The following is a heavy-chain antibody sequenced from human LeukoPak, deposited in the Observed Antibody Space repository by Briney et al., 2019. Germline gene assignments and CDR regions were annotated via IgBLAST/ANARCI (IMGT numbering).Heavy chain of an antibody. Sequence: PSETLSLTCTVSGGSISSYYWSWIRQPPGKGLEWIGYIYYSGSTNYNPSLKSRVTISVDTSKNQFSLKLSSVTAEDTAVYYCARKTGYSSSWYWFDPWGQGTLVTVSS. V-gene: IGHV4-59*01. CDR2: IYYSGST. J-gene: IGHJ5*02. D-gene: IGHD6-13*01. CDR1: GGSISSYY. CDR3: ARKTGYSSSWYWFDP.